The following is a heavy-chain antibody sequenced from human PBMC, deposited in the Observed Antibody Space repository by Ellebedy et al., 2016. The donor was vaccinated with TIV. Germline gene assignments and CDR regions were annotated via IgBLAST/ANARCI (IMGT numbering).Heavy chain of an antibody. CDR1: GFAVNGYY. Sequence: GESLKISCAASGFAVNGYYITWVRQAPGKGLDWVSVIFTSDVTSYTDSVRGRFTISRDTYKNTVYLQINSLRVEDTAIYYCAVVDFCWGQGTLVTVSS. V-gene: IGHV3-53*01. D-gene: IGHD2-15*01. CDR3: AVVDFC. J-gene: IGHJ4*02. CDR2: IFTSDVT.